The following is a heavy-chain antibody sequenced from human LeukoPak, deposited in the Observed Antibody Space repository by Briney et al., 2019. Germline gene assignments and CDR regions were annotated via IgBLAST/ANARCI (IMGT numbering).Heavy chain of an antibody. V-gene: IGHV4-34*01. CDR1: GGSFSGYY. J-gene: IGHJ4*02. CDR3: ADYVWGSYRF. D-gene: IGHD3-16*02. Sequence: SEALSLTCAVYGGSFSGYYWSWIRQPPGKGLEWIGEINHSGSTNYNPSLKSRVTISVDTSKNQFSLKLSSVTAADTAVYYCADYVWGSYRFWGQGTLVTVSS. CDR2: INHSGST.